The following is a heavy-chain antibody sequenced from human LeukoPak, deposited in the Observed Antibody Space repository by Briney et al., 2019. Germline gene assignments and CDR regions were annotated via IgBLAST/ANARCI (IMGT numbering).Heavy chain of an antibody. CDR1: GFTFSSYG. CDR3: AKGNVLRYFDWLGFDY. Sequence: PGGSLRLSCAASGFTFSSYGMHWVRQAPGKGLEWVAFIRYDGSNKYYADSVKGRFTISRDNSKNTLYLQMNSLRAEDTAVYYCAKGNVLRYFDWLGFDYWGQGTLVTVSS. CDR2: IRYDGSNK. V-gene: IGHV3-30*02. J-gene: IGHJ4*02. D-gene: IGHD3-9*01.